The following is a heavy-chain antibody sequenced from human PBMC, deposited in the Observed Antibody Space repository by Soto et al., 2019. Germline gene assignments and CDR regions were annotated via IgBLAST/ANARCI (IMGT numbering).Heavy chain of an antibody. CDR1: GGSISDSSSYY. D-gene: IGHD5-12*01. J-gene: IGHJ4*02. Sequence: QLQLQESGPGLVKPSETLSLTCTVSGGSISDSSSYYWAWIRQPPGKGLEWIGSVYYSGNTYYGPSLKSRVTLSVDTSKHQFSLKLSSVTAADTAVYYCARHPNSGWLGYWGQGILVTVSS. V-gene: IGHV4-39*01. CDR2: VYYSGNT. CDR3: ARHPNSGWLGY.